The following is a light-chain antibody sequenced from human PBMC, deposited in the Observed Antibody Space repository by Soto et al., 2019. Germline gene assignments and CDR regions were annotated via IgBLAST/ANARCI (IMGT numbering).Light chain of an antibody. CDR3: QQYSTSLT. V-gene: IGKV3-15*01. Sequence: EIFMTQSPATLSVSLGERVILSCRASQSVGSTLAWYQRKPGQAPRLLIRGASTRPTGVPARFSGSGSGTVFPLTISSLQYEYFAVYYRQQYSTSLTFGGGTTLEIK. CDR2: GAS. CDR1: QSVGST. J-gene: IGKJ4*02.